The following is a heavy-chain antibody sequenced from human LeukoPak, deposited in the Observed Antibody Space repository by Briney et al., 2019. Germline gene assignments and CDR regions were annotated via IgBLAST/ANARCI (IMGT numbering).Heavy chain of an antibody. V-gene: IGHV3-21*01. CDR3: ARGIAVAGTETYYYGMDV. D-gene: IGHD6-19*01. CDR1: GFIFTTYW. CDR2: ISSSSSYI. Sequence: GGSLRLSCAASGFIFTTYWMTWIRQAPGKGLEWVSSISSSSSYIYYADSVKGRFTISRDNAKNSLYLQMNSLRAEDTAVYYCARGIAVAGTETYYYGMDVWGQGTTVTVSS. J-gene: IGHJ6*02.